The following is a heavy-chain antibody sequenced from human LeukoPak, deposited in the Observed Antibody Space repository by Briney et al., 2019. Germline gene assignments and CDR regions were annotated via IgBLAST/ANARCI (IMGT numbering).Heavy chain of an antibody. D-gene: IGHD5-12*01. Sequence: GGSLRLSCAASGFTFSSYAMSWVRQAPGKGLEWVSAISGSGDDTYYADSVKGRFTISRDNSKSTLYLQMNSLTAEDTAVYYCAKDLGIVVTIVDYRGQGTLVTVSS. CDR1: GFTFSSYA. CDR3: AKDLGIVVTIVDY. V-gene: IGHV3-23*01. CDR2: ISGSGDDT. J-gene: IGHJ4*02.